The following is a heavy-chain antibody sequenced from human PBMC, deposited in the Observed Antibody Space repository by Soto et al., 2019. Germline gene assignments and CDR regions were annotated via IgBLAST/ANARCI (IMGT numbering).Heavy chain of an antibody. D-gene: IGHD3-22*01. V-gene: IGHV4-39*01. Sequence: SETLSLTCTVSGGSISSSSYYWGWIRQPPGKGLEWIGNVYYGGSTYYNPSLKSRVTISVETSNSQFSLKLSSVTAADTAVYYCAGGDYYHSSGYYFYYYTMDVWGQRTTVTVSS. CDR2: VYYGGST. CDR1: GGSISSSSYY. J-gene: IGHJ6*02. CDR3: AGGDYYHSSGYYFYYYTMDV.